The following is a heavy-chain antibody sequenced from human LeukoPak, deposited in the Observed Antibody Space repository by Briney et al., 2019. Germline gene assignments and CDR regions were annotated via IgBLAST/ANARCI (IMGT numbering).Heavy chain of an antibody. CDR1: GFTFSSYS. V-gene: IGHV3-21*01. Sequence: GGSLRLSCAASGFTFSSYSMNWVRQAPGKGLEWVSSISSSSYIYYADSVKGRFTISRDNAKNSLYLQMNSLRAEDTAVYYCARDRGGFPYYDFWSGYYYFDYWGQGTLVTVSS. J-gene: IGHJ4*02. D-gene: IGHD3-3*01. CDR2: ISSSSYI. CDR3: ARDRGGFPYYDFWSGYYYFDY.